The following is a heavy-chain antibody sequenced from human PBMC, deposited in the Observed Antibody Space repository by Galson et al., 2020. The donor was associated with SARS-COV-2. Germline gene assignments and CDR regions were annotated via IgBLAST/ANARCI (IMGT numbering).Heavy chain of an antibody. CDR1: GFPFSTYS. J-gene: IGHJ6*02. D-gene: IGHD5-18*01. CDR2: ISTSSSYT. CDR3: ARDEGIRGYNYGRLYYGMDV. V-gene: IGHV3-21*01. Sequence: GESLKISCAASGFPFSTYSMNWVRLAPGKGLEWVSSISTSSSYTYYVDSVKGRFSNTRDNPRNSLYLQMNSLRAEDTAVYYCARDEGIRGYNYGRLYYGMDVCGQGTTVTVSS.